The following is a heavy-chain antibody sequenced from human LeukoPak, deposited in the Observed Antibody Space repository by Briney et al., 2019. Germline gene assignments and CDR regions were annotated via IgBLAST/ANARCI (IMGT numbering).Heavy chain of an antibody. CDR1: GFTFSSYA. D-gene: IGHD6-13*01. V-gene: IGHV3-30-3*01. Sequence: GGSLRLSSAASGFTFSSYAMHWVRQAPGKGLEWVAVISYDGSNKYYADSVKGRFTISRDNSKNTLYLQMNSLRAEDTAVYYCARGAAAGRYFDYWGQGTLVTISS. J-gene: IGHJ4*02. CDR2: ISYDGSNK. CDR3: ARGAAAGRYFDY.